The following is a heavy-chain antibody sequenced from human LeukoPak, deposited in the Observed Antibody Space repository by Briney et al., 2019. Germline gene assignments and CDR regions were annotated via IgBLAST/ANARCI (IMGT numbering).Heavy chain of an antibody. CDR3: ARSLVDYGSGSYRSFDY. V-gene: IGHV1-69*01. CDR1: GGTFSSYA. D-gene: IGHD3-10*01. J-gene: IGHJ4*02. CDR2: IIPIFGTA. Sequence: SVKVSCKASGGTFSSYAISWVRQAPGQGLEWMGGIIPIFGTANYAQKFQGRVTITADESTSTAHMELSSLRSEDTAVYYCARSLVDYGSGSYRSFDYWGQGTLVTVSS.